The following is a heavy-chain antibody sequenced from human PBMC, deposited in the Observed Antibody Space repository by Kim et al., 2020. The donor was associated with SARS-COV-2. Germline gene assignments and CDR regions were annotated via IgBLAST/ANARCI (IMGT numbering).Heavy chain of an antibody. V-gene: IGHV3-48*03. CDR2: SRTSGSDI. Sequence: GGSLRLSCAASGFTLSHYEMNWVSQAPGKGLEWVSYSRTSGSDIYYGESVKGRFTISRDNAKNSLYLQMDTLRAEDTAVYYCARDNGYYGMDVWGQGTT. J-gene: IGHJ6*02. CDR1: GFTLSHYE. D-gene: IGHD2-8*01. CDR3: ARDNGYYGMDV.